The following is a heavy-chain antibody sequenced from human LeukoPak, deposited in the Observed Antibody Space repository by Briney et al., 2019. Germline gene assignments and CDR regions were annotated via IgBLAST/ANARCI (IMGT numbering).Heavy chain of an antibody. CDR2: IYTSGST. CDR1: GGSISSYY. J-gene: IGHJ4*02. D-gene: IGHD6-19*01. Sequence: SETLSLTCTVSGGSISSYYWSWIRQPAGKGLEWIGRIYTSGSTNYNPSLKSRVTISVDTSKNQFSLKLSSVTAADTAVYYCADSRHSSGWYDYWGQGTLVTASS. V-gene: IGHV4-4*07. CDR3: ADSRHSSGWYDY.